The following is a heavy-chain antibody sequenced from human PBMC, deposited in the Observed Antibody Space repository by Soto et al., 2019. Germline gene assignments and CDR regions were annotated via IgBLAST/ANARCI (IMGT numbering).Heavy chain of an antibody. D-gene: IGHD3-22*01. CDR1: GGSITSSSYS. CDR2: IYYSGST. Sequence: LSLTCAVSGGSITSSSYSWSWIRQHPGKGLEWIGYIYYSGSTYYNPSLKSRVTISVDTSKNQFSLKLSSVTAADTAVYYCARGRGSWYYYDSSGYYYSDYWGQGTLVTVS. J-gene: IGHJ4*02. V-gene: IGHV4-31*11. CDR3: ARGRGSWYYYDSSGYYYSDY.